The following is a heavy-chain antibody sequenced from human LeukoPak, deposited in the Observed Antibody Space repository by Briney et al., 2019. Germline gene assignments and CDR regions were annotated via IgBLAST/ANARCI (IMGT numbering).Heavy chain of an antibody. V-gene: IGHV3-48*01. Sequence: QPGGSLRLSCAASGFTFSTYNMNWVRQAPGKGLEWVSYISHSGDTLYYADSLKGRFTISRDNAKNTLYLQMNSLRAEDTALYYCAKDDLLTGYNLDYWGQGTLVTVSS. J-gene: IGHJ4*02. CDR2: ISHSGDTL. CDR3: AKDDLLTGYNLDY. D-gene: IGHD3-9*01. CDR1: GFTFSTYN.